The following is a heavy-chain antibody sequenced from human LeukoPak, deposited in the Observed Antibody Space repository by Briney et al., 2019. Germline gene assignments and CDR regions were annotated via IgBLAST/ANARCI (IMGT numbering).Heavy chain of an antibody. D-gene: IGHD2-2*01. V-gene: IGHV1-18*04. Sequence: ASVKVSCKASGYTFTSYGISWVRQAPGQGLEWMGWISAYNGNTNYAQKLQGRVTMTTDTSTSTAYVELRSLRSDDTAVYYCARDLYVNCSSTSCSPPPPNWFDPWGQGTLVTVSS. CDR1: GYTFTSYG. CDR3: ARDLYVNCSSTSCSPPPPNWFDP. CDR2: ISAYNGNT. J-gene: IGHJ5*02.